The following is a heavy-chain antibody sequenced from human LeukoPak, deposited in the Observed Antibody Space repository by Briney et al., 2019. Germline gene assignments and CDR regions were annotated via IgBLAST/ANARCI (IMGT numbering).Heavy chain of an antibody. Sequence: GGSLRLSCAASGFTFTTYSMNWVRQAPGKGLEWVSAISGSGGSTYYADSVKGRFTISRDNSKNTLYLQMNSLRAEDTAVYYCAKEGGYSYGYVDYWGQGTLVTVSS. J-gene: IGHJ4*02. CDR1: GFTFTTYS. V-gene: IGHV3-23*01. CDR3: AKEGGYSYGYVDY. CDR2: ISGSGGST. D-gene: IGHD5-18*01.